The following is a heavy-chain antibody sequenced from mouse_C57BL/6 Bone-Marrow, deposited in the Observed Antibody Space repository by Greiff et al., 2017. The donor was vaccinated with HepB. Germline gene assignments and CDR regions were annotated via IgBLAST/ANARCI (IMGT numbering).Heavy chain of an antibody. J-gene: IGHJ1*03. CDR1: GFNINDYY. D-gene: IGHD1-1*01. Sequence: VQLKESGAELVRPGASVKLSCTASGFNINDYYMHWVKQRPEQGLEWIGRIDPADGDTEYAPKFQGKATMPADTSSNTASLQLSSLTSEDTAVYYCTTDGSSWNWYFDVWGTGTTVTVSS. CDR2: IDPADGDT. V-gene: IGHV14-1*01. CDR3: TTDGSSWNWYFDV.